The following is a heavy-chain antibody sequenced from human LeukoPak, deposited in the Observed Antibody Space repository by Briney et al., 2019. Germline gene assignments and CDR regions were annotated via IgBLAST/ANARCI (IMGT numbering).Heavy chain of an antibody. CDR2: IIPIFGTA. J-gene: IGHJ4*02. V-gene: IGHV1-69*13. CDR3: ARGDSGSYLTDY. Sequence: GASVTVSFKASGCTFSIYAISWVRQAPGQGLEWMGGIIPIFGTANYAQKFQGRVTITADESTSTAYMELSSLRSEDTAVYYCARGDSGSYLTDYWGQGTLVTVSS. CDR1: GCTFSIYA. D-gene: IGHD1-26*01.